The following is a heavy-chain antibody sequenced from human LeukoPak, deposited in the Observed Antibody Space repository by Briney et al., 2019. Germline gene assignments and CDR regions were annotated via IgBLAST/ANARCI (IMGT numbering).Heavy chain of an antibody. J-gene: IGHJ4*02. V-gene: IGHV4-34*01. CDR3: ASPASSGYDLRY. CDR2: INHSGST. Sequence: RSSETLSLTCAVYGGSFSGYYWSWIRQPPGKGLEWIGEINHSGSTNYNPSLKSRVTISVDTSKNQFSLKLSSVTAADTAVYYCASPASSGYDLRYWGQGTLVTVSS. D-gene: IGHD3-22*01. CDR1: GGSFSGYY.